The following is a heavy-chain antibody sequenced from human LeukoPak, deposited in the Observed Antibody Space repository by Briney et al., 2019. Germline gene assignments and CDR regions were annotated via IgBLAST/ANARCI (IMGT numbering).Heavy chain of an antibody. D-gene: IGHD6-13*01. CDR1: GFTFSSYW. CDR2: IKQDGSEK. V-gene: IGHV3-7*01. CDR3: ARGPYSSSWEYYYYYYMDV. Sequence: GGSLRLSCAASGFTFSSYWMSWVRQAPGKGLEWVANIKQDGSEKYYVDSVKGRFTISRDNTKNSLYLQMNSLRAEDTAVYYCARGPYSSSWEYYYYYYMDVWGKGTTVTVSS. J-gene: IGHJ6*03.